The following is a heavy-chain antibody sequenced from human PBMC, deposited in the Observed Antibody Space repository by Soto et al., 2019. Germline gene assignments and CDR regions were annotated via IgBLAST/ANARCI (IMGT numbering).Heavy chain of an antibody. J-gene: IGHJ5*02. Sequence: QLQLQESGPGLVKPSETQSLTCSVSGGSISKTNYYWGWIRQTPGKGLEWIGSVYYNGRTFYNPSLTSRVTIAVDTSKNQFSLKLTSVTAADTALYYCARSADSSSQSWFDPWGQGTLVTVSS. CDR2: VYYNGRT. CDR3: ARSADSSSQSWFDP. CDR1: GGSISKTNYY. D-gene: IGHD6-19*01. V-gene: IGHV4-39*01.